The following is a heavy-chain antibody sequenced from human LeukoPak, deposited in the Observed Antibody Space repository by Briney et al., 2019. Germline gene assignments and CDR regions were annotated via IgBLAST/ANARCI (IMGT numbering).Heavy chain of an antibody. D-gene: IGHD5-24*01. CDR2: IKQDGSEK. CDR1: GLTFDSYW. V-gene: IGHV3-7*01. CDR3: ARDPHYGYNQFDY. Sequence: PGGSLRLSCAVSGLTFDSYWMSWVRQAPGKGLEWVANIKQDGSEKYYVDSVKGRFTISRDNAKNSLYLQMNSLRAEDTAVYYCARDPHYGYNQFDYWGQGTLVTVSS. J-gene: IGHJ4*02.